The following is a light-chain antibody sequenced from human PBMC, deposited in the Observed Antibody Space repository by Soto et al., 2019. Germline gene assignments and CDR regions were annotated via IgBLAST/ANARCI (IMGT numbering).Light chain of an antibody. CDR3: QQFHSFPST. V-gene: IGKV1-5*01. Sequence: DIPMTQSPSTLSASAGDRVTITCRASQSITIWLAWYQQNPGKAPKLLIYDASTLESGVPSRFSASGSGTEFTLTTSSLPPDDFPTDYCQQFHSFPSTFGQGTRLEIK. CDR1: QSITIW. J-gene: IGKJ5*01. CDR2: DAS.